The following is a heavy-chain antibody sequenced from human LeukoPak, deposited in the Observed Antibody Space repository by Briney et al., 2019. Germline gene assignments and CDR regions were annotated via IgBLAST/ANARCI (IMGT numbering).Heavy chain of an antibody. J-gene: IGHJ4*02. Sequence: GGSLRLSCVASGFTFSSNWMHWVRQAPGKGLVWISRIKGDGSSTSYADSVKGRFTISRDNAKNTLYLQMNSLRAEDTAVYYCAREEIGWDYWGQGTLVTVSS. CDR1: GFTFSSNW. CDR3: AREEIGWDY. CDR2: IKGDGSST. D-gene: IGHD2-15*01. V-gene: IGHV3-74*01.